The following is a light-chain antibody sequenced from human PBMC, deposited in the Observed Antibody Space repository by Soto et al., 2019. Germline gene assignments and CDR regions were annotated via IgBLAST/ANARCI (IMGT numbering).Light chain of an antibody. J-gene: IGLJ2*01. Sequence: QSALTQPASVSGSPGQSITISCTGTSSDVGSHNFVSWYQQRPGKAPKLMIFEVTKRPSGIPERFSGSNSGNTATLTISGTQAMDEADYYCQAWDSSTEVFGGGTKLTVL. CDR2: EVT. V-gene: IGLV2-14*02. CDR3: QAWDSSTEV. CDR1: SSDVGSHNF.